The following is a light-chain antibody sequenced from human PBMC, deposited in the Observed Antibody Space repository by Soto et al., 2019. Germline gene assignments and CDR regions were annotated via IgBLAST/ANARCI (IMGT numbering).Light chain of an antibody. J-gene: IGKJ4*01. Sequence: DIQMTQSPSTLSASVGDRATVTCRASQSFSTWLAWYQQIPGKAPKLLIYKASSLESGVPSRFSGSGSGPEITLTISSLQTDDFATYYCQQYNSYPLTFGGGTKVEIK. CDR2: KAS. V-gene: IGKV1-5*03. CDR1: QSFSTW. CDR3: QQYNSYPLT.